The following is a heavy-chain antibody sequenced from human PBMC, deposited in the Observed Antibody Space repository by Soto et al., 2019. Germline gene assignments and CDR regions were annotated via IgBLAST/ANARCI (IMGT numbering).Heavy chain of an antibody. CDR2: IWYDGSNK. V-gene: IGHV3-33*06. Sequence: GGSLRLSCAASGFTFSSYGMHWVRQAPGKGLEWVAVIWYDGSNKYYADSVKGRFTISRDNSKNTLYLQMNSLRAEDTAVYYCAKERIYGGNSELYYFDYCGQGSLVTVSS. J-gene: IGHJ4*02. D-gene: IGHD4-17*01. CDR1: GFTFSSYG. CDR3: AKERIYGGNSELYYFDY.